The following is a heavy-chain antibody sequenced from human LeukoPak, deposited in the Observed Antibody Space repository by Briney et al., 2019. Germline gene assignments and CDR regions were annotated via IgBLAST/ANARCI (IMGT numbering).Heavy chain of an antibody. V-gene: IGHV1-18*01. CDR3: ARVKGAYYYGSGSYTRSDYYYYMDV. CDR2: ISAYNGNT. CDR1: GYTFTSYG. D-gene: IGHD3-10*01. Sequence: ASVKVSCKASGYTFTSYGISWVRQAPGQGLEWMGWISAYNGNTNYAQKLQGRVTMTTDTSTSTAYMELRSLRSDDTAVYYCARVKGAYYYGSGSYTRSDYYYYMDVWGKGTTVTISS. J-gene: IGHJ6*03.